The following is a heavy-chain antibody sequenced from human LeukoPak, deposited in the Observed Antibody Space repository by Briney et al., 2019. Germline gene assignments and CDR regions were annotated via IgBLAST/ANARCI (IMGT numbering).Heavy chain of an antibody. J-gene: IGHJ4*02. V-gene: IGHV3-74*01. CDR3: ARETSSDYFDY. CDR2: INSDGSST. Sequence: GGSLRLSCAASGFTFSSYWMHWVRQAPGKGLVWVSCINSDGSSTSYADSVEGRFTISRDNAKNTLYLQMNSLRAEDTAVYYCARETSSDYFDYWGQGTLVTVSS. CDR1: GFTFSSYW.